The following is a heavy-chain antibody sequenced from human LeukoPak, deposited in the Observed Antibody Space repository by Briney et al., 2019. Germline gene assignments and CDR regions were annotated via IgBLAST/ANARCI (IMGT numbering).Heavy chain of an antibody. CDR1: GGSISSGGYS. V-gene: IGHV4-61*08. J-gene: IGHJ4*02. D-gene: IGHD2-2*01. Sequence: SETLSLTCAVSGGSISSGGYSWSWIRQPPGKGLEWIGYIYYSGSTNYNPSLKSRVTISVDASKNQFSPKLSSVTAADTAVYYCARHPLRSTLYLDYWGQGTLVTVSS. CDR3: ARHPLRSTLYLDY. CDR2: IYYSGST.